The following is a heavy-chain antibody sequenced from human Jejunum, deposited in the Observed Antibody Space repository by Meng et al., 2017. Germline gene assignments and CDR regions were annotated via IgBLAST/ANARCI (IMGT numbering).Heavy chain of an antibody. CDR2: IYYSGTT. D-gene: IGHD2-2*01. V-gene: IGHV4-30-2*05. CDR3: ARSRVVPAAYFDS. CDR1: GDSIRGAAYY. Sequence: QLQLQESDSGLVKPSQTLSLTCAVSGDSIRGAAYYWTWIRQAPGKGLERIGYIYYSGTTYYNPSLKTRLILSVDTSTNRFSLNLSSVAAADTAMYYCARSRVVPAAYFDSWGHGTLVTVSS. J-gene: IGHJ4*01.